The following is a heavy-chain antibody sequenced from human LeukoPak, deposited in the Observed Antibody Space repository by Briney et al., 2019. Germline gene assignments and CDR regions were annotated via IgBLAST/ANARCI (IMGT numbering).Heavy chain of an antibody. J-gene: IGHJ4*02. CDR3: ARDYTYYDFWSGSGFFDY. Sequence: GGSLRLSCAASGFTFSSYWMSWVRQAPGKGLEWVANIKQDGSEKYYVDSVKGRFTISRDNAENSLYLQMDSLRAEDTAVYYCARDYTYYDFWSGSGFFDYWGQGTLVTVSS. CDR1: GFTFSSYW. CDR2: IKQDGSEK. V-gene: IGHV3-7*01. D-gene: IGHD3-3*01.